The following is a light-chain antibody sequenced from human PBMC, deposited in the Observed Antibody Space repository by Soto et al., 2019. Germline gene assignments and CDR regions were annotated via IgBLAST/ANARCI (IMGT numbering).Light chain of an antibody. V-gene: IGLV2-11*01. CDR1: SSDVGGYNH. CDR3: CSYAGSVV. J-gene: IGLJ2*01. CDR2: DVS. Sequence: QSALTQPASVSDSPGQSITISCTGTSSDVGGYNHVSWYQQHPGKAPKLMIYDVSKRPSGVPDRFSGSKSGNTASLAISGLQAEDEADYYCCSYAGSVVFGGGTQLTVL.